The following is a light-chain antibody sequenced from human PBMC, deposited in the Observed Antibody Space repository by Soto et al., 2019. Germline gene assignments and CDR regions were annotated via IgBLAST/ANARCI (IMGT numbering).Light chain of an antibody. V-gene: IGKV3-20*01. CDR2: GAS. CDR3: QQYGSSPLT. Sequence: EIVLTQSPGTLSLFPGERATLSCRVSQSVSSSYLAWYQQKPGQAPRLLISGASTRATGIPDRFSGSGSGTDFTLTISRLEPEDFAVYYCQQYGSSPLTFGGGTKVEIK. CDR1: QSVSSSY. J-gene: IGKJ4*01.